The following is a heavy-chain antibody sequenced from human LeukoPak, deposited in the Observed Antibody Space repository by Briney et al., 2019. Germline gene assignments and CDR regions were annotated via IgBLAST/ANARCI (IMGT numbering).Heavy chain of an antibody. Sequence: GGSLRLSCAASGYTFSSNDMSWVRQAPGKGLEWVSVIYSGGSTYYADSVKGRFTISRHNSKNTLYLQMNSLRAEDTAVYYCARVVDYGDYFDYWGQGTLVTVSS. CDR1: GYTFSSND. V-gene: IGHV3-53*04. J-gene: IGHJ4*02. CDR2: IYSGGST. CDR3: ARVVDYGDYFDY. D-gene: IGHD4-17*01.